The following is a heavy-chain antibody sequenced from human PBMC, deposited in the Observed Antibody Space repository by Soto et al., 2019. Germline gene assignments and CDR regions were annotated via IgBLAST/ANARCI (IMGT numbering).Heavy chain of an antibody. CDR1: GGSISGSY. J-gene: IGHJ4*02. Sequence: SETLSLTCTVSGGSISGSYWSWIRQTPGKVLEWVGYIHYSGSTNYNPSLKSRVTMSVDSAKNQFSLQLSSVTAADTAVYFCTSASIAAAGTVDYWGQGTLVTVSS. CDR2: IHYSGST. V-gene: IGHV4-59*01. CDR3: TSASIAAAGTVDY. D-gene: IGHD6-13*01.